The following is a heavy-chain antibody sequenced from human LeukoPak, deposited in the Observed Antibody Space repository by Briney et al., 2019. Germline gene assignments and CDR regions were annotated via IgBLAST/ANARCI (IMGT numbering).Heavy chain of an antibody. CDR1: GGSFSGYY. J-gene: IGHJ5*02. Sequence: SETLSLTCAVYGGSFSGYYWSWNRQPPGKGLEWIGEINHSGSTNYNPSLKSRVTISVDTSKNQFSLKLSSVTAADTAVYYCARKDHCSSTSCYPTGWFDPWGQGTLVTVSS. CDR3: ARKDHCSSTSCYPTGWFDP. CDR2: INHSGST. D-gene: IGHD2-2*01. V-gene: IGHV4-34*01.